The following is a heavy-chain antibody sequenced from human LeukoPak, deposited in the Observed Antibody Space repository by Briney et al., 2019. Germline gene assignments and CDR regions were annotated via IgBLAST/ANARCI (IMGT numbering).Heavy chain of an antibody. CDR1: GFTVSSNY. D-gene: IGHD3-9*01. Sequence: PGGSLRLSCAVSGFTVSSNYMSWVRQAPGKGLEWVSVIYSGGSTYYADSVKGRFTISRDNSKNTVYLQMNSLRVEDTAIYYCARDRPDYDILTGYRYFYGMDVWGQGTTVTVSS. J-gene: IGHJ6*02. V-gene: IGHV3-66*01. CDR3: ARDRPDYDILTGYRYFYGMDV. CDR2: IYSGGST.